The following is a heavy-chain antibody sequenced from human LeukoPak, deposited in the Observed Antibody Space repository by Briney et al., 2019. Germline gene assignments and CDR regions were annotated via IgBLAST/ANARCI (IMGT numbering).Heavy chain of an antibody. CDR2: IKKDGSEK. J-gene: IGHJ4*02. V-gene: IGHV3-7*01. CDR1: GFIFSSSW. CDR3: ASEGGAVAPNYFNS. Sequence: GGSLRLSCAASGFIFSSSWMSWVRQAPGKGLEWVANIKKDGSEKYYVDSVRGRFTISRDNAKKSLYLQMNSLRVEDTAVYYCASEGGAVAPNYFNSRGQGTLVTVSS. D-gene: IGHD3-16*01.